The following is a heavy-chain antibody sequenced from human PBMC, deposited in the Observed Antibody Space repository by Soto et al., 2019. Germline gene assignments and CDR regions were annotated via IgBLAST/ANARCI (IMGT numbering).Heavy chain of an antibody. CDR1: GYTFTCYA. D-gene: IGHD3-9*01. CDR3: ARDHIQPYDILTGSYYYYYGMDV. CDR2: INAGNGNT. J-gene: IGHJ6*02. V-gene: IGHV1-3*01. Sequence: ASVKVSCKASGYTFTCYAMHWVRQAPGQRLEWMGWINAGNGNTKYSQKFQGRVTITRDTSASTAYMELSSLRSEDTAVYYCARDHIQPYDILTGSYYYYYGMDVWGQGTTVTVSS.